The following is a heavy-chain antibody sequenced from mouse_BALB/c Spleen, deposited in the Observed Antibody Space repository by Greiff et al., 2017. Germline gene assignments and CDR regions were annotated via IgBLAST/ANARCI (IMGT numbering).Heavy chain of an antibody. J-gene: IGHJ4*01. V-gene: IGHV1-69*02. CDR3: TRGGSNAMDY. CDR1: GYTFTSYW. Sequence: QVQLQQPGAELVRPGASVKLSCKASGYTFTSYWINWVKQRPGQGLEWIGNIYPSDSYTNYNQKFKDKATLTVDKSSSTAYMQLSSPTSEDSAVYYCTRGGSNAMDYWGQGTSVTVSS. CDR2: IYPSDSYT.